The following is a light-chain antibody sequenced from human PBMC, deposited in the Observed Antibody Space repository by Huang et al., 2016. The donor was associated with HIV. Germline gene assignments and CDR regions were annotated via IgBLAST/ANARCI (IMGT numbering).Light chain of an antibody. CDR3: QQYGSSPYT. Sequence: EILLPPSPGTRSLSPAKRATRSCRASQSVSSNSLAWFRQKPGQAPRLLIYGASRRATGSPDRFSGSGSGTDFTLTISRLEPEDFAVYYCQQYGSSPYTFGQGTKLEIK. J-gene: IGKJ2*01. V-gene: IGKV3-20*01. CDR2: GAS. CDR1: QSVSSNS.